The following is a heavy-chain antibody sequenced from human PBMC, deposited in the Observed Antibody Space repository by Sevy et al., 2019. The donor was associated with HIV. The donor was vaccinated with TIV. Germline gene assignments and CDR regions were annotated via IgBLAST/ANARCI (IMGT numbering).Heavy chain of an antibody. CDR2: ISGSGGLT. CDR1: EFTSRAFA. J-gene: IGHJ3*02. V-gene: IGHV3-23*01. D-gene: IGHD2-2*02. Sequence: GGSLRLSCTVTEFTSRAFAMSWVRQTPEKGLEWVSSISGSGGLTHYADSVKGRFTISRDNSKNTLFLQINSLRAEDTALYYCVKGARYTIPNDAFDIWGQGTMVTVSS. CDR3: VKGARYTIPNDAFDI.